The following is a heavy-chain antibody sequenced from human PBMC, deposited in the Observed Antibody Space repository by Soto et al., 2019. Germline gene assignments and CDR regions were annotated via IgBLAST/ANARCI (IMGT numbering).Heavy chain of an antibody. CDR3: ARDKSIAARPASTDYYYGMDV. J-gene: IGHJ6*02. Sequence: SVKVSCKASGGTFSSYAISWVRQAPGQGLEWMGGIIPIFGTANYAQKFQGRVTITADKSTSTAYMELSSLRSEDTAVYYCARDKSIAARPASTDYYYGMDVWGQGTTVTVSS. CDR2: IIPIFGTA. CDR1: GGTFSSYA. V-gene: IGHV1-69*06. D-gene: IGHD6-6*01.